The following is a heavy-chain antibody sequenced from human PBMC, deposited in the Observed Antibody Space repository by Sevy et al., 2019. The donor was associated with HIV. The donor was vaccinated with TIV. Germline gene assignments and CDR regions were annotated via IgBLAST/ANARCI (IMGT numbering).Heavy chain of an antibody. V-gene: IGHV3-15*01. D-gene: IGHD3-3*01. CDR2: IKSKTDGGTT. J-gene: IGHJ4*02. CDR3: TTGMRNTKFDY. Sequence: GGSLGLSCAASGFTFSNAWMSWVRQAPGKGLEWVGRIKSKTDGGTTDYAAPVKGRFTISRDDSKNTLYLQMNSLKTEDTAVYYCTTGMRNTKFDYWGQGTLVTVSS. CDR1: GFTFSNAW.